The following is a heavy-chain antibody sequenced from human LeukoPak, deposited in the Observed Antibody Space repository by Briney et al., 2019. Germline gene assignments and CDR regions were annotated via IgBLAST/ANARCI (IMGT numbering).Heavy chain of an antibody. V-gene: IGHV1-18*01. CDR2: ISAYNGNT. J-gene: IGHJ4*02. D-gene: IGHD3-10*01. CDR3: ARAPPEGATVGEFDY. CDR1: GYTFTSYG. Sequence: GASVKVSCKASGYTFTSYGISWVRQAPGQGLEWMGWISAYNGNTNYAQKLQGRVTMTTDTSTSTAYMELRSLRSDDTAVSYCARAPPEGATVGEFDYWGQGTLVTVSS.